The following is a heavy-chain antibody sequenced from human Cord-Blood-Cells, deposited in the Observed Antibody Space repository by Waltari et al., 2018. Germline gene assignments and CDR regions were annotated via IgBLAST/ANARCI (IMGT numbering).Heavy chain of an antibody. CDR1: GGSISSHY. CDR3: ARGGWYYDFWSGANWFDP. CDR2: IYYSGST. D-gene: IGHD3-3*01. Sequence: QVQLQESGPGLVKPSETLSLTCTVSGGSISSHYWSWIRQPPGKGLEWIGYIYYSGSTNYDPSLTSRVTISVDTSKNQFSLKLSSVTAADTAVDYCARGGWYYDFWSGANWFDPWGQGTLVTVSS. V-gene: IGHV4-59*11. J-gene: IGHJ5*02.